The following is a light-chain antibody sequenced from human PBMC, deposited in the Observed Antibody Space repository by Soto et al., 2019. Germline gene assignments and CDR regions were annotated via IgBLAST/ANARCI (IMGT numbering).Light chain of an antibody. V-gene: IGKV3-20*01. CDR3: QQYASSPLT. CDR1: QSVSSSY. CDR2: GAS. J-gene: IGKJ3*01. Sequence: EIVLTQSPGTLSLSPGEGATLSCRASQSVSSSYLAWYQQKPGQAPRLLIYGASSRATGIPDRFSGSGSGTDFTLTINRLEPEDFAVYYCQQYASSPLTFGPGPKVHIK.